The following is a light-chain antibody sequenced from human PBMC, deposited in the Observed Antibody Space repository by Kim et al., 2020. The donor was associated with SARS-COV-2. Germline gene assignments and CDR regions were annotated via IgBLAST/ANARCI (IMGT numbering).Light chain of an antibody. V-gene: IGLV1-47*01. CDR1: SSDIGSNF. CDR3: AIWHDSLSAWV. CDR2: RND. Sequence: ELTQPPSVSGTPGQRVSISCSGSSSDIGSNFVYWFQQLPRTAPELLIYRNDQRPSGVPDRFSGFKSGTSASLAIRGLRSEDEADYYCAIWHDSLSAWVFGGGTKLTVL. J-gene: IGLJ3*02.